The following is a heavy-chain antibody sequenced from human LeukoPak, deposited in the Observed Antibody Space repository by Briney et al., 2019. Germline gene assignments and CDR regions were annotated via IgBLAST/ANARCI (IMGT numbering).Heavy chain of an antibody. J-gene: IGHJ3*02. CDR1: GGSISSSSYY. D-gene: IGHD3-3*01. Sequence: PSETLSLTCTVSGGSISSSSYYWGWIRQPPGKGLEWIGSIYYSGSTYYNPSLKSRVTISVDTSKNQFSLKLSSVTAADTAVYYCARATYYDFWSGYLAFDIWGQGTMVTVSS. V-gene: IGHV4-39*07. CDR2: IYYSGST. CDR3: ARATYYDFWSGYLAFDI.